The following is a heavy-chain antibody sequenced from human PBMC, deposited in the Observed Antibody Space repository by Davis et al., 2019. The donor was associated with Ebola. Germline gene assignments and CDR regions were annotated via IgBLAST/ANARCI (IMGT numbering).Heavy chain of an antibody. J-gene: IGHJ5*02. CDR1: GGSISSYY. D-gene: IGHD6-6*01. CDR2: IYTSGST. CDR3: AREKYSSSPRGFDP. V-gene: IGHV4-4*07. Sequence: PSETLSLTCTVSGGSISSYYWSWIRQPAGKGLEWIGRIYTSGSTNYNPSLKSRVTMSVDTSKNQFSLKLSSVTAADTAVYYCAREKYSSSPRGFDPWGQGTLVTVSS.